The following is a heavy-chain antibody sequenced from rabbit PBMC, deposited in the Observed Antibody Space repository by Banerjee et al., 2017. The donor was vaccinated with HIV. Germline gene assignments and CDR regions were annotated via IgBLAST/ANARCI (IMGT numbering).Heavy chain of an antibody. CDR3: ARDLAGVIGWNFGL. V-gene: IGHV1S45*01. J-gene: IGHJ4*01. D-gene: IGHD4-1*01. CDR2: IYAGSSGIT. Sequence: QEQLEESRGDLVKPEGSLTLTCTASGFSFSSGYDMCWFRQAPGKGPEWIGTIYAGSSGITDYASWVNGRFTISKTSSTTVTLQMTSLTAADTATYFCARDLAGVIGWNFGLWGPGTLVTVS. CDR1: GFSFSSGYD.